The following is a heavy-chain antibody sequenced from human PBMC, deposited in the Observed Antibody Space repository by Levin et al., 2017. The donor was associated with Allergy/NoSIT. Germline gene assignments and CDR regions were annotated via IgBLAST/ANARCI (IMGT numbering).Heavy chain of an antibody. CDR3: ARSVSGWYFDY. CDR1: GFTFSSYS. D-gene: IGHD6-19*01. CDR2: ISSSSSTI. Sequence: PGGSLRLSCAASGFTFSSYSMNWVRQAPGKGLEWVSYISSSSSTIYYADSVKGRFTISRDNAKNSLYLQMNSLRAEDTAVYYCARSVSGWYFDYWGQGTPVTVSS. J-gene: IGHJ4*02. V-gene: IGHV3-48*01.